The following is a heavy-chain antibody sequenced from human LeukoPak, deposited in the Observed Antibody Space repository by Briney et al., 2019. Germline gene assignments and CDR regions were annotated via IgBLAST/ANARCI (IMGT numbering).Heavy chain of an antibody. D-gene: IGHD1-7*01. Sequence: GGSLSLSFAASGFPFSSYSMHWVRQAPGKGLQWVSSISGSSSYMYYADSLKGRFTISRDNAKNSLYLQMNSLRAEDTAVYYCAREDGITGSTVGYWGQGTLVTVSS. CDR2: ISGSSSYM. J-gene: IGHJ4*02. CDR1: GFPFSSYS. CDR3: AREDGITGSTVGY. V-gene: IGHV3-21*01.